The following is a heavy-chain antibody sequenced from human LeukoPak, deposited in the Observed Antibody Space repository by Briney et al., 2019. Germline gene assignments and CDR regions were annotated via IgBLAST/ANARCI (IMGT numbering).Heavy chain of an antibody. J-gene: IGHJ4*02. D-gene: IGHD2-2*01. CDR1: GGSISSGGYY. V-gene: IGHV4-31*03. CDR3: ARRSSSTSWVVAATFDY. CDR2: IYYSGST. Sequence: SQTLSLTCTVSGGSISSGGYYWSWIRQHPGKGLEWIGYIYYSGSTYYNPSLKSRVTISVDTSKNQFSLKLSSVTAADTAVYYCARRSSSTSWVVAATFDYWGQGTLVTVSS.